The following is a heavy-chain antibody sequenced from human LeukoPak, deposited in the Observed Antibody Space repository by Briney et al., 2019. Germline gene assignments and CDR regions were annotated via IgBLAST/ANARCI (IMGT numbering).Heavy chain of an antibody. J-gene: IGHJ4*02. V-gene: IGHV4-34*01. CDR1: GGSFSGYY. CDR2: INHSGST. Sequence: SETLSLTCAVYGGSFSGYYWSWIRQPPGKGLEWIGEINHSGSTNYNPSLKSRVTISVDTPKNQFSLKLSSVTAADTAVYYCARGSLLGHYDSSGYSGLDYWGQGTLVTVSS. D-gene: IGHD3-22*01. CDR3: ARGSLLGHYDSSGYSGLDY.